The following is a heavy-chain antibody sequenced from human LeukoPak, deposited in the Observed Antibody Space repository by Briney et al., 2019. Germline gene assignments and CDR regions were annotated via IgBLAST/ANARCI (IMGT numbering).Heavy chain of an antibody. D-gene: IGHD6-13*01. J-gene: IGHJ3*01. V-gene: IGHV3-53*01. Sequence: GGSLRLSRAASGFTVSSNYMSWVRQAPGKGLEWVSVIYSGGSTYYADSVKGRFTISRDNSKNTLYLQMNSLRAEDTAVYYCAKDLAAGIAFDLWGQGTMVIVSS. CDR1: GFTVSSNY. CDR2: IYSGGST. CDR3: AKDLAAGIAFDL.